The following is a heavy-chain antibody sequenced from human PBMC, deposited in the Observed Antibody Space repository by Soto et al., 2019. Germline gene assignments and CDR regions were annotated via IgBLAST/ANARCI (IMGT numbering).Heavy chain of an antibody. V-gene: IGHV1-69*02. CDR2: IIPILGIA. CDR1: GGTFSSYT. CDR3: ARGEGIAGTYDY. D-gene: IGHD6-13*01. Sequence: QVQLVQSGAEVKKPGSSVKVSCKASGGTFSSYTISWVRQAPGQGLEWMGRIIPILGIANYAQKFQGRVTITADKSTSTVYMELSSLRSEDTAVYYRARGEGIAGTYDYWGQGSLVTVSS. J-gene: IGHJ4*02.